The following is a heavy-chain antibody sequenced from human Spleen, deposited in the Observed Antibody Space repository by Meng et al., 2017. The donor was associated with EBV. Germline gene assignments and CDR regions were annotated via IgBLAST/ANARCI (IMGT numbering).Heavy chain of an antibody. J-gene: IGHJ4*02. Sequence: QWQCSAHGSVNPSESLPSTFSCGLVSISSSDYYWGWIRQPPGKGLEWIGSFSYSGSTFYNPSLKSRVTISVDTSNNQFSLRLSSVTAADTAVYYCAREGTYYDYVWGSYRSQYFDHWGRGTLVTVSS. CDR2: FSYSGST. CDR1: LVSISSSDYY. V-gene: IGHV4-39*07. D-gene: IGHD3-16*02. CDR3: AREGTYYDYVWGSYRSQYFDH.